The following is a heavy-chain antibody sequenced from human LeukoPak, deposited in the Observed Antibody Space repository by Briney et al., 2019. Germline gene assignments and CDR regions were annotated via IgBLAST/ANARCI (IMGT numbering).Heavy chain of an antibody. D-gene: IGHD3-22*01. CDR1: GFTFSDYY. CDR2: ISRSGSTR. V-gene: IGHV3-11*01. Sequence: GSLRLSCAASGFTFSDYYMSWIRQAPGKGLEWVSHISRSGSTRYYADSLKGRFTISRDNAKNSLYLQMNSLRAEDTAVYYCARTAYYYDSSGYDDAFDIWGQGTMVTVSS. CDR3: ARTAYYYDSSGYDDAFDI. J-gene: IGHJ3*02.